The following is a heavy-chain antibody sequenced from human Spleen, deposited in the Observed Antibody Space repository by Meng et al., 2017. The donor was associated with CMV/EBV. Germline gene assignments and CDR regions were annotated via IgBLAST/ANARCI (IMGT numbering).Heavy chain of an antibody. Sequence: GESLKISCKASGFTFSSHAMSWIRQAAGKGLEWVSLISASGADTYYADSLKGRFTISRDNSKNTLYLQMNSLRAEDTAVYYCAKRGDSSGTYAMDVWGQGTTVTVSS. D-gene: IGHD3-22*01. CDR2: ISASGADT. J-gene: IGHJ6*02. CDR3: AKRGDSSGTYAMDV. CDR1: GFTFSSHA. V-gene: IGHV3-23*01.